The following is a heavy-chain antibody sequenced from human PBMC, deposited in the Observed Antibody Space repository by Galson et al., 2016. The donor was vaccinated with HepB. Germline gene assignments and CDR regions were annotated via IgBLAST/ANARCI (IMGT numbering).Heavy chain of an antibody. CDR2: INTDGSNT. J-gene: IGHJ6*02. D-gene: IGHD5-18*01. Sequence: SLRLSCAASGFTFSTYWMHWVRQAPGKGLVWVSRINTDGSNTRYADSVKGRFIISRDNAKNTQSLQMNSLTAEDTAVYYCVRGLKWVQNGMDVWGQGTTVTVSS. V-gene: IGHV3-74*01. CDR1: GFTFSTYW. CDR3: VRGLKWVQNGMDV.